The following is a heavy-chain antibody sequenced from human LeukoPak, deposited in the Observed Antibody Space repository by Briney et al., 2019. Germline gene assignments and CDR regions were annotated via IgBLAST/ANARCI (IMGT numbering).Heavy chain of an antibody. D-gene: IGHD5-12*01. V-gene: IGHV5-51*01. CDR2: IYPYDSDT. J-gene: IGHJ4*02. Sequence: GESLKISCKASGYSFTSYWIGWVRQMPGRGLEWMGIIYPYDSDTRYSPSFQGQVTISADKSISTAYLQWSNLKASDTAMYYCARHIGYSAWNPDYWGQGTLVTVSS. CDR3: ARHIGYSAWNPDY. CDR1: GYSFTSYW.